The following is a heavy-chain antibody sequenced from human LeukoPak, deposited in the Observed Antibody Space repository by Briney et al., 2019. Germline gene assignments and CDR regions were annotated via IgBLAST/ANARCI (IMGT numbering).Heavy chain of an antibody. V-gene: IGHV3-21*01. J-gene: IGHJ3*02. Sequence: GGSLRLSCAASGFTFSSYSMNWVRQAPGKGLEWVSSISSSSSYIYYADSVKGRFTISRDNAKNSLYLQMNSPRAEDTAVHYCAREDDYAGAFDIWGQGTMVTVSS. CDR1: GFTFSSYS. CDR2: ISSSSSYI. CDR3: AREDDYAGAFDI. D-gene: IGHD4-17*01.